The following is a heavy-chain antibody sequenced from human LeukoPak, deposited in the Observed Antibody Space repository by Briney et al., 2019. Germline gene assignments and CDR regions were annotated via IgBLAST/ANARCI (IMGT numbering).Heavy chain of an antibody. CDR3: ARGRNNYDILTGYATQPFDY. Sequence: SETLSLTCAVYGGSFSGYYWSWIRQPPGKGLEGIGEINHSGSTNYNPSYKNRVNISVDTSKNQFSLKLSSVTAADTAVYYCARGRNNYDILTGYATQPFDYWGQGTLVTVSS. V-gene: IGHV4-34*01. D-gene: IGHD3-9*01. CDR1: GGSFSGYY. CDR2: INHSGST. J-gene: IGHJ4*02.